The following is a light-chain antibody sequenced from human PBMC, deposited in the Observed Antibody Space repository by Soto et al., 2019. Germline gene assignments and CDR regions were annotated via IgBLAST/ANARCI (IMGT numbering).Light chain of an antibody. CDR3: KVWASTAEFFV. Sequence: SYELTQPPSVSVAPGQTAKITCGGDKIGSKIVHWYKQRPGQAPVAVVFDATDRPSGIPDRISASRSGDTATLTISRVEAGDDAEYYCKVWASTAEFFVFGSGTKVTV. CDR1: KIGSKI. CDR2: DAT. J-gene: IGLJ1*01. V-gene: IGLV3-21*02.